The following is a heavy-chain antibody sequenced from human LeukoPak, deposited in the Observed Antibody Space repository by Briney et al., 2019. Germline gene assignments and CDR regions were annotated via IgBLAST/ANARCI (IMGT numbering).Heavy chain of an antibody. CDR1: GYTFTSYY. J-gene: IGHJ4*02. V-gene: IGHV1-46*01. D-gene: IGHD5-24*01. CDR3: ARDRERWLQLGYFDY. Sequence: ASVKVSCKASGYTFTSYYMHWVRQAPGQGLEWMGIINPSGGSTSYAQKFQGRVTMTRDTSTSTVYMELSGLRSEDTAVYYCARDRERWLQLGYFDYWGQGTLVTVSS. CDR2: INPSGGST.